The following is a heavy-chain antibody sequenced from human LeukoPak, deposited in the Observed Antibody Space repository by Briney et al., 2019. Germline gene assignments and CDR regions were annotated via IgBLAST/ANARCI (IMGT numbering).Heavy chain of an antibody. CDR3: ARDLAGNLDAFDI. J-gene: IGHJ3*02. CDR2: ISSLSNHI. D-gene: IGHD6-19*01. Sequence: GGSLRLSCAASGFTFSDDFMNWVRQAPGKGLQWVSSISSLSNHIYYADSVKGRFTISRDNAKNSLYLQMNSLRAEDTAVYYCARDLAGNLDAFDIWGQGTMVTVSS. V-gene: IGHV3-21*01. CDR1: GFTFSDDF.